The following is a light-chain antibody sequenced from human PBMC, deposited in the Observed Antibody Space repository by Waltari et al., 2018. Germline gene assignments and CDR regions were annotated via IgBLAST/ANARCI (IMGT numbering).Light chain of an antibody. Sequence: QSALTQPASVSGSPGQSITISCTGTSSDVGSYNFVTWYQQHPGKAPKLMIYEASKRPSGVSNRFSGSKSGNTASLTIAGLQAEDEADYYCCSYTTSDTFVFGGGTKLTVL. V-gene: IGLV2-23*02. CDR3: CSYTTSDTFV. CDR1: SSDVGSYNF. J-gene: IGLJ2*01. CDR2: EAS.